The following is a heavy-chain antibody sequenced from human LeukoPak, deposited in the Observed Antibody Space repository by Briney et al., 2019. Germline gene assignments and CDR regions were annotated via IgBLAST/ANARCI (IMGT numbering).Heavy chain of an antibody. J-gene: IGHJ4*02. Sequence: ASVKVSCKASGYTFTGYYMHWVRQAPGQGLEWMGWINPNSGGTNYAQKFQGRVTMTRDTSISTAYMELSRLRSDDAAVYYCARDRYYYDSSGSSQIDYWGQGTLVTVSS. CDR1: GYTFTGYY. CDR3: ARDRYYYDSSGSSQIDY. CDR2: INPNSGGT. V-gene: IGHV1-2*02. D-gene: IGHD3-22*01.